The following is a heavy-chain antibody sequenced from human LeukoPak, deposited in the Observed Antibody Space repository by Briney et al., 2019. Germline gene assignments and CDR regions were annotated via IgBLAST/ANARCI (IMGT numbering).Heavy chain of an antibody. D-gene: IGHD3-22*01. CDR1: GYTFTDYY. CDR3: ARGGITMIVVVFDY. Sequence: ASVKVSCKASGYTFTDYYMHWVRQAPGQGLEWMGWIRPYSGGTDNAQKFQGRVTMTRDTSTSTVYMELSSLRSEDTAVYYCARGGITMIVVVFDYWGQGTLVTVSS. V-gene: IGHV1-2*02. J-gene: IGHJ4*02. CDR2: IRPYSGGT.